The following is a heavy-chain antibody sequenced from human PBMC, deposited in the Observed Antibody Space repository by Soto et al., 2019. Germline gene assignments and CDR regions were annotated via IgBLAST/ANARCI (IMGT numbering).Heavy chain of an antibody. CDR3: ARAIGWFGELLGGYYFDS. Sequence: QLQLQESGSGLVKPSQTLSLTCAVSGGSISSGGYSWSWIRQPPGKGLEWIGYIYHSGSTYYNPSLKSRVTLEVTRSKNRFSLKLSSVTAADTAVYYCARAIGWFGELLGGYYFDSWGQGTLVTVSS. J-gene: IGHJ4*02. CDR2: IYHSGST. V-gene: IGHV4-30-2*01. D-gene: IGHD3-10*01. CDR1: GGSISSGGYS.